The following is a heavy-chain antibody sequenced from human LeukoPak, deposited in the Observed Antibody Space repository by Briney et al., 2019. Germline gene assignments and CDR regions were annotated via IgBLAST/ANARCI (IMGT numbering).Heavy chain of an antibody. Sequence: GGSLRLSCAASGFTFSSYAMNWVRQAPGKGLEWVSSISSSSSYIYYADSVKGRFTISRDNAKNSLYLQMNSLRAEDTAVYYCARLVAATLYYFDYWGQGTLVTVSS. CDR1: GFTFSSYA. CDR2: ISSSSSYI. D-gene: IGHD2-15*01. J-gene: IGHJ4*02. V-gene: IGHV3-21*01. CDR3: ARLVAATLYYFDY.